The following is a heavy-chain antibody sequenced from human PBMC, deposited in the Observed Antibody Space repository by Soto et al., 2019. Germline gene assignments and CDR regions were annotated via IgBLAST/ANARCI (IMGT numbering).Heavy chain of an antibody. Sequence: PGGSLRLSCAASGFTFSTYGMNWVRQAPGKGLEWVANIKQDGSEKYYVDSVKGRFTISRDNAKNSLYLQMNSLRAEDTAVYYCARKNCSSTSCSNRAYYYYGMDVWGQGTTVTVSS. CDR3: ARKNCSSTSCSNRAYYYYGMDV. V-gene: IGHV3-7*03. CDR1: GFTFSTYG. CDR2: IKQDGSEK. J-gene: IGHJ6*02. D-gene: IGHD2-2*01.